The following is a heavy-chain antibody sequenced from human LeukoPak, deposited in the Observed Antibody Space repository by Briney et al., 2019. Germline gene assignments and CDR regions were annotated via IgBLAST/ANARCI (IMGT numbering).Heavy chain of an antibody. V-gene: IGHV1-69*13. CDR3: ARSRLWYTIKDWFDP. D-gene: IGHD6-13*01. J-gene: IGHJ5*02. CDR2: IIPIFGTA. CDR1: GYSFTSFG. Sequence: SVKVSCKASGYSFTSFGMNWVRQAPGQGLEWMGGIIPIFGTANYAQKFQGRVTITADESTSTAYMELSSLRSEDTAVYYCARSRLWYTIKDWFDPWGQGTLVTVSS.